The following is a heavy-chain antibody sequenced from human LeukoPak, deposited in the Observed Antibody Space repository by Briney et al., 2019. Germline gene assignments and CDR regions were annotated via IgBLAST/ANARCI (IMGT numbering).Heavy chain of an antibody. CDR3: ARDAVVQSDTAYGPHHYGMDV. CDR1: GFTFSSYS. CDR2: ISSSSSYI. V-gene: IGHV3-21*01. Sequence: GGSLRLSRAASGFTFSSYSMHWVRQAPGKGLEWVSSISSSSSYIYYTDSVKGRFTISRDNAKNSLYLQINSLRAEDTAVYYCARDAVVQSDTAYGPHHYGMDVWGQGTTVAVSS. D-gene: IGHD5-18*01. J-gene: IGHJ6*02.